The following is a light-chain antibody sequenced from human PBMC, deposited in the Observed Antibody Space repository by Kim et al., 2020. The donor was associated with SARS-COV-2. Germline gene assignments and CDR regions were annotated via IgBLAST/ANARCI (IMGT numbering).Light chain of an antibody. CDR2: RNN. CDR1: SSSVGSNY. Sequence: GQRVTISCSGSSSSVGSNYVYWYQQPPGTAPKLLIYRNNQRPSGVPGRFSGSKSGTSASLDISGLRSEDEADYYCAAWDDSLSGWVFGGGTQLTVL. CDR3: AAWDDSLSGWV. V-gene: IGLV1-47*01. J-gene: IGLJ3*02.